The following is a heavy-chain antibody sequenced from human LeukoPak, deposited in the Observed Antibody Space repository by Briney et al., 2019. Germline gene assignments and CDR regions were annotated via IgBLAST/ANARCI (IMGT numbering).Heavy chain of an antibody. V-gene: IGHV3-30*04. D-gene: IGHD1-1*01. Sequence: GGSLRLSWAASGFTFSTYPMHWVRQAPGKGLEWVAVISDDGSNKYYADSVKGRFTISRDNSKNTLYLQMTSLRAEDTAVYYWARPRLAYYYYAMDVWGKGTTVTVSS. J-gene: IGHJ6*04. CDR3: ARPRLAYYYYAMDV. CDR2: ISDDGSNK. CDR1: GFTFSTYP.